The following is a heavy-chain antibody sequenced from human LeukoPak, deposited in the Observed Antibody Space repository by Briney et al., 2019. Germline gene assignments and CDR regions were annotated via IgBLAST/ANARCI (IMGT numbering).Heavy chain of an antibody. J-gene: IGHJ4*02. Sequence: PGGSLRLSCAASGFSVSRDYMNWVRQAPGKGLEWVSVIYSGGSTTYADSVKGRFAISRDESGNTVFLQMNNLKDEDTGIYYCARGSLEDLSDWGQGTLVTVSS. CDR3: ARGSLEDLSD. V-gene: IGHV3-66*01. CDR2: IYSGGST. D-gene: IGHD1-1*01. CDR1: GFSVSRDY.